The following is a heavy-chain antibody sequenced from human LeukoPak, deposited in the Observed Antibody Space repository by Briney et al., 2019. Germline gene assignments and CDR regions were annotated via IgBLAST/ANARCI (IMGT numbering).Heavy chain of an antibody. CDR1: GFTFSSYS. J-gene: IGHJ4*02. CDR3: ARDFDPLFTYCTNGVCWGPLDY. CDR2: ISSSSSTI. V-gene: IGHV3-48*01. D-gene: IGHD2-8*01. Sequence: PGGSLRLSCAASGFTFSSYSMNWVRQAPGKGLEWVSYISSSSSTIYYADSVKGRFTVSRDNAKNSLYLQMNSLRAEDTAVYYYARDFDPLFTYCTNGVCWGPLDYWGQGTLVTVSS.